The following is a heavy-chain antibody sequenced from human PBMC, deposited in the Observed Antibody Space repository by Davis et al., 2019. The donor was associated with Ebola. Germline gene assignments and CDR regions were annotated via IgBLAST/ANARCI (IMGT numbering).Heavy chain of an antibody. J-gene: IGHJ4*02. V-gene: IGHV3-23*01. D-gene: IGHD6-13*01. CDR3: AKDRTSSSWYESGY. Sequence: GESLKISCAAPGFTFDDYAMHWVRQAPGKGLEWVSAISGSGGSTRYADSVKGRFTISRDNSKNTLYLQMNSLRAEDTAVYYCAKDRTSSSWYESGYWGQGTLVTVSS. CDR1: GFTFDDYA. CDR2: ISGSGGST.